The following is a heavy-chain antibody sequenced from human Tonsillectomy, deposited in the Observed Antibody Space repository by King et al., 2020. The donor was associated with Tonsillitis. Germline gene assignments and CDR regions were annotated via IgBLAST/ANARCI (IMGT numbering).Heavy chain of an antibody. CDR3: ARSSIVVVVSATTGDY. CDR1: GYTFTTYG. D-gene: IGHD2-15*01. CDR2: ISAYNGNT. J-gene: IGHJ4*02. Sequence: QLVQSGAEVKKPGASVKVSCKASGYTFTTYGISWVRQAPGQGLEWMGWISAYNGNTNYAQKLQGRVTMTTDTSTSTAYMELRSLRSDDTAVYYCARSSIVVVVSATTGDYWGQGTLVTVSS. V-gene: IGHV1-18*01.